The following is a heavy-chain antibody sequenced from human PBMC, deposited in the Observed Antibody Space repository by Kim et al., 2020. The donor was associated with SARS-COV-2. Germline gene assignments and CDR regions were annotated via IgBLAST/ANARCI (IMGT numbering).Heavy chain of an antibody. J-gene: IGHJ4*02. V-gene: IGHV1-8*01. CDR3: ARGSTGSGSYYY. D-gene: IGHD1-26*01. Sequence: YAQKFQGRVTMTRNTSISTAYMELSSLRSEDTAVYYCARGSTGSGSYYYWGQGTLVTVSS.